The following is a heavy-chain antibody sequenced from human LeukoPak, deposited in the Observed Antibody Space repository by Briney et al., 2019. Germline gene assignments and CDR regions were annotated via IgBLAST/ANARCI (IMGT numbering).Heavy chain of an antibody. CDR2: ISGSGSST. D-gene: IGHD3-9*01. V-gene: IGHV3-23*01. J-gene: IGHJ4*02. CDR3: ANVRYLDWYYFDH. Sequence: QPGGSLRLSCAASGFTFSTYAMNWVRQAPGRGLDWVSGISGSGSSTYYADSVKGRFTISRDNSKNTLYLQMNSLRAEDTAVYYCANVRYLDWYYFDHWGQGALVTVSS. CDR1: GFTFSTYA.